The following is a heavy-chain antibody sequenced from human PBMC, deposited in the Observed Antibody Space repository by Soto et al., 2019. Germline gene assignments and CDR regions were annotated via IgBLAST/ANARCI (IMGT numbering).Heavy chain of an antibody. CDR3: ARYALGLSPWWYNWFDR. Sequence: GGSLRLSCAASGFTFSTYAMNWVRQTPGEWLEWVSGISDSGTNPYYADSVKGRFTISRDNSKNTLYLQMDSLRAEDTGIYYCARYALGLSPWWYNWFDRWGQGXLVTVYS. CDR1: GFTFSTYA. V-gene: IGHV3-23*01. J-gene: IGHJ5*02. CDR2: ISDSGTNP. D-gene: IGHD2-8*02.